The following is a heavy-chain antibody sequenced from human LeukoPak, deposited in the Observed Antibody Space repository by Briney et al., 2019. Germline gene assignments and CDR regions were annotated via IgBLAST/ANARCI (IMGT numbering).Heavy chain of an antibody. J-gene: IGHJ4*02. CDR3: ARCYGDFRVEGRYFHS. Sequence: SETVSLTCTVSDGSITNYDWSWVRQPPGRGLEFIGHVHDSGTANYNPSLRSRVTISIDTSKKHFFLKLKSVTAADTAVYYCARCYGDFRVEGRYFHSWGQGTLVTVSS. CDR2: VHDSGTA. D-gene: IGHD4-17*01. V-gene: IGHV4-4*09. CDR1: DGSITNYD.